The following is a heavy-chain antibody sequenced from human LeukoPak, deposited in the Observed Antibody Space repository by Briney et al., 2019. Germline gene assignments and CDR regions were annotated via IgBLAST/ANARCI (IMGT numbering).Heavy chain of an antibody. V-gene: IGHV1-69*04. D-gene: IGHD2-15*01. CDR2: IIPILGIA. CDR1: GGTFSSYA. Sequence: GSSVNVSCKASGGTFSSYAISWVRQAPGQGLEWMGRIIPILGIANYAQKFQGRVTITADKSTSTAYMELSSLRPEDTAVYYCASVNCSGGSCYSIWFDPWGQGTLVTVSS. J-gene: IGHJ5*02. CDR3: ASVNCSGGSCYSIWFDP.